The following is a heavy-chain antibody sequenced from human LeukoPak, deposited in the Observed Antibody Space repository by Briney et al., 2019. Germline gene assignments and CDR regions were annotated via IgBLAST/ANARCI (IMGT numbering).Heavy chain of an antibody. CDR3: ARAPTYYDYVWGSYRQGNYFDY. Sequence: ASVKVSCKASGYTFTTYEIHRVRQTTGQGLEWMGWMNPNSGDTGYAQNFQGRVTMTRDTSISTAYMELSRLRSDDTAVYYCARAPTYYDYVWGSYRQGNYFDYWGQGTLVTVSS. D-gene: IGHD3-16*02. CDR2: MNPNSGDT. V-gene: IGHV1-8*01. J-gene: IGHJ4*02. CDR1: GYTFTTYE.